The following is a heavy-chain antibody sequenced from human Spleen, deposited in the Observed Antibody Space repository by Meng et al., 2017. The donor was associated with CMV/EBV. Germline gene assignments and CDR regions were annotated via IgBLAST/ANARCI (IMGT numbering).Heavy chain of an antibody. Sequence: GESLKISCAASGFTFSSYSMNWVRQAPGKGLEWVSSISSSSSYIYYADSVKGRFTISRDNAKNSLYLQMNSLRAEDTAVYYCASRGGRYCSSTSCQGAFDIWGQGTMVT. CDR2: ISSSSSYI. CDR1: GFTFSSYS. D-gene: IGHD2-2*01. V-gene: IGHV3-21*01. J-gene: IGHJ3*02. CDR3: ASRGGRYCSSTSCQGAFDI.